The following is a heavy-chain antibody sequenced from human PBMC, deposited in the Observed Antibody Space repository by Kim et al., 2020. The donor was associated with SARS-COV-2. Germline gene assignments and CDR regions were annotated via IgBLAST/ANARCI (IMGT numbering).Heavy chain of an antibody. CDR2: IYWDDDK. D-gene: IGHD4-17*01. Sequence: SGPTLVNPTQTLTLTCTFSGFSLSTSGVGVGWIRQPPGKALEWLALIYWDDDKRYSPSLKSRLTITKDTSKNQVVLTMTNMDPVDTATYYCAHRRTPQGYGNYDHGMDVWGQGTTVTVSS. J-gene: IGHJ6*02. CDR1: GFSLSTSGVG. V-gene: IGHV2-5*02. CDR3: AHRRTPQGYGNYDHGMDV.